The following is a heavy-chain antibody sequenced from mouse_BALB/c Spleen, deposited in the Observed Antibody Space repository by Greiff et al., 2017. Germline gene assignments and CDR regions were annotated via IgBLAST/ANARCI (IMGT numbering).Heavy chain of an antibody. J-gene: IGHJ2*01. CDR1: GFTFSSYT. Sequence: EVKVEESGGGLVKPGGSLKLSCAASGFTFSSYTMSWVRQTPEKRLEWVATISSGGGNTYYPDSVKGRFTISRDNAKNNLYLQMSSLRSEDTALYYCARSLFITTVEYYFDYWGQGTTLTVSS. D-gene: IGHD1-1*01. V-gene: IGHV5-9*03. CDR2: ISSGGGNT. CDR3: ARSLFITTVEYYFDY.